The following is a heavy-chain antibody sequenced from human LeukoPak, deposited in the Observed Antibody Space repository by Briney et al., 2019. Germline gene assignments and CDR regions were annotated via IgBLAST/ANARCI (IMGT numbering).Heavy chain of an antibody. CDR3: ARDQLTLGELSLVY. CDR1: GYTFTSYG. Sequence: ASVKVSCKASGYTFTSYGISWVRQAPGQGLEWMGWITTYNGNTNYAQNIQGRVTMTTDTSTSTAYMELRSLRSDDTAVYYCARDQLTLGELSLVYWGQGTLVTVSS. J-gene: IGHJ4*02. V-gene: IGHV1-18*01. D-gene: IGHD3-16*02. CDR2: ITTYNGNT.